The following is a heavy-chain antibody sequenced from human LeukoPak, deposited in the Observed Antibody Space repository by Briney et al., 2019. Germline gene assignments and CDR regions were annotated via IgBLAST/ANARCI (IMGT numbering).Heavy chain of an antibody. D-gene: IGHD5-24*01. CDR1: GGSISSYY. V-gene: IGHV4-59*01. CDR3: ARDRSRDGYNLAY. Sequence: SETLSLTWTVSGGSISSYYWSWIRQPPGKGLEWIGYIYYSGSTNYNPSLKSRVTISLDTSKNQFSLKLSSVTAADTAVYYCARDRSRDGYNLAYWGHGTLVTVSS. J-gene: IGHJ4*01. CDR2: IYYSGST.